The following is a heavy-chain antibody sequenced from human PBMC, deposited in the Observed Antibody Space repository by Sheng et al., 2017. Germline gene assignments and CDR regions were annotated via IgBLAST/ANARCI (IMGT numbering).Heavy chain of an antibody. CDR2: IYHSGST. Sequence: QVQLQESGPGLVKPSETLSLTCTVSGYSISSGYYWGWIRQPPGKGLEWIGSIYHSGSTYYNPSLKSRVTISVDTSKNQFSLKLSSVTAADTAVYYCARRYFDWSPFDYWGQGTLVTVSS. CDR1: GYSISSGYY. J-gene: IGHJ4*02. D-gene: IGHD3-9*01. CDR3: ARRYFDWSPFDY. V-gene: IGHV4-38-2*02.